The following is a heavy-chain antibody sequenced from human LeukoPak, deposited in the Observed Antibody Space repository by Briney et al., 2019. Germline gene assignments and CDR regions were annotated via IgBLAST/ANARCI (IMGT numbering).Heavy chain of an antibody. Sequence: GGSLRLSCTASGFSFGDYVMSWVRQAPGKGLGWVGFIRSKAYGGTTEYAASVKGRFTISRDDSKSIAYLQMNSLKTEDTAVYYCTRERPTYYYDSSGLFDYWGQGTLVTVSS. V-gene: IGHV3-49*04. CDR2: IRSKAYGGTT. CDR3: TRERPTYYYDSSGLFDY. J-gene: IGHJ4*02. D-gene: IGHD3-22*01. CDR1: GFSFGDYV.